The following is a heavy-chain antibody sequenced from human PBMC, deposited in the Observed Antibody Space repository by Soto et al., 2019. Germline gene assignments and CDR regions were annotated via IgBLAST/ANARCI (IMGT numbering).Heavy chain of an antibody. CDR1: EITFSNNA. J-gene: IGHJ6*02. D-gene: IGHD4-17*01. Sequence: EVQLLESGGGLVQPGGSLRLSCAASEITFSNNAKSWVRQAPGKGLEWVSGIGGSGGSTYYADSVKGRFTISRDNSKNTLYLQMNSLRAEDTALYYCAKDRYGDLAGGMDVWGQGTTVTVSS. CDR2: IGGSGGST. V-gene: IGHV3-23*01. CDR3: AKDRYGDLAGGMDV.